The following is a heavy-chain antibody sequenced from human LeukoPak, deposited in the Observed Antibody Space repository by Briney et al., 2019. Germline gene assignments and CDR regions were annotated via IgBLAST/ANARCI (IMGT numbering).Heavy chain of an antibody. V-gene: IGHV3-30*03. J-gene: IGHJ4*02. Sequence: GRSLRLSCAASGFTFSSYGMHLVRQAPGKGLEWVAVISYDGSNKYYADSVKGRFTISRDNSKNTLYLQMNSLRAEDTAVYYCARGWAVAGPFDYWGQGTLVTVSS. CDR3: ARGWAVAGPFDY. D-gene: IGHD6-19*01. CDR1: GFTFSSYG. CDR2: ISYDGSNK.